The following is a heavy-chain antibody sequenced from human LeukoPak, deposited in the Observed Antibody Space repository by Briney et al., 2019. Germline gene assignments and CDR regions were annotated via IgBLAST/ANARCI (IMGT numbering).Heavy chain of an antibody. CDR1: GYTFTNYW. J-gene: IGHJ4*02. Sequence: GQSLKISCKGSGYTFTNYWIAWVRQMPGKGLEWMGMIYPGDSDSRYSPSFQGQVTFSADKSISTAYLQWSSLKASDSAMYYCVRESGYSSGWYPYWGQGTLVTVSS. D-gene: IGHD6-19*01. CDR2: IYPGDSDS. V-gene: IGHV5-51*01. CDR3: VRESGYSSGWYPY.